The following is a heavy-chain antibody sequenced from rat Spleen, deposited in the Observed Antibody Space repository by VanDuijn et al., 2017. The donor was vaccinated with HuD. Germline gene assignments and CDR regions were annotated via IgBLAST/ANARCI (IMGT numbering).Heavy chain of an antibody. CDR1: GFTFSNYY. V-gene: IGHV5-22*01. CDR3: ARGPPFDY. Sequence: EVQLVESDGGLVQPGRSLKVSCAASGFTFSNYYMAWVRQAPKKGLEWVASINYEGSSIYYGESVKGRFTISRHNAKSTLYLQMNSLRSEDTATYYCARGPPFDYWGQGVMVTVSS. J-gene: IGHJ2*01. D-gene: IGHD3-1*01. CDR2: INYEGSSI.